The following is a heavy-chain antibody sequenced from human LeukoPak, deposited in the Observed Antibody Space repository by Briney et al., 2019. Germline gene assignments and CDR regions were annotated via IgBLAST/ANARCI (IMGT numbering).Heavy chain of an antibody. CDR2: ISGSGGST. CDR1: GLTFSSYA. CDR3: AKGTIGYCSGISCYAFEY. J-gene: IGHJ4*02. V-gene: IGHV3-23*01. D-gene: IGHD2-2*01. Sequence: GGSLRLSCAASGLTFSSYAMSWVRQAPGKGLEWVSAISGSGGSTYYADSVKGRFTISRDNSKNTLYLQMNSLRAEDTAVYYCAKGTIGYCSGISCYAFEYWGQGTLVTVSS.